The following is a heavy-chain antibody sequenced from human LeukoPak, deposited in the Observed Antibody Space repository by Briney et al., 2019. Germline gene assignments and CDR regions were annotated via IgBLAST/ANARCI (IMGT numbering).Heavy chain of an antibody. Sequence: PGGSLRLSCAASGFTVSSNYMSWVRQAPGKGLEWVSSISSSSSYIYYADSVKGRFTISRDNAKNSLYLQMNSLRAEDTAVYYCARGPGTPIDYWGQGTLVTVSS. D-gene: IGHD1-1*01. CDR1: GFTVSSNY. J-gene: IGHJ4*02. V-gene: IGHV3-21*01. CDR2: ISSSSSYI. CDR3: ARGPGTPIDY.